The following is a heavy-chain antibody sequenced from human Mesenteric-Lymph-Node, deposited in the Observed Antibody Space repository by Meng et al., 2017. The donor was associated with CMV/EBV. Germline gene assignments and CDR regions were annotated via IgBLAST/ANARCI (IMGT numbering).Heavy chain of an antibody. J-gene: IGHJ6*02. CDR2: ISSSSTYI. CDR3: ANREGRYDFWSGSYYYYGMDV. D-gene: IGHD3-3*01. CDR1: GFTFSSHS. Sequence: GESLKISCAASGFTFSSHSMNWVRQAPGKGLEWISSISSSSTYIYYADSVKGRFTISRDSSKNTVYLQMNSLRAEDTAVYYCANREGRYDFWSGSYYYYGMDVWGQGTTVTVSS. V-gene: IGHV3-21*06.